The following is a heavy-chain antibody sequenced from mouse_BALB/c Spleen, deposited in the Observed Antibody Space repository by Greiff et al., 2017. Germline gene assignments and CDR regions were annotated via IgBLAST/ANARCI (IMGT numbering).Heavy chain of an antibody. J-gene: IGHJ2*01. D-gene: IGHD4-1*01. CDR3: ASKLTHFDY. CDR2: ISSGGSYT. Sequence: EVQVVESGGGLVKPGGSLKLSCAASGFTFSSYAMSWVRQTPEKRLEWVATISSGGSYTYYPDSVKGRFTISRDNAKNTLYLQMSSLRSEDTAMYYCASKLTHFDYWGQGTTLTVSS. CDR1: GFTFSSYA. V-gene: IGHV5-9-3*01.